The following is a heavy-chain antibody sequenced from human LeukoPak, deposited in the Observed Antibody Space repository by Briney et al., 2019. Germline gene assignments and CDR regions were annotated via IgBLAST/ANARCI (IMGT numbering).Heavy chain of an antibody. CDR3: ARAQKRMDTAMVSYNFDY. Sequence: PSETLSLTCTVSGGSISSGGYYWSWIRQPPGKGLEWIGYIYHSGSTYYNPSLKSRVTISVDRSKNQFSLKLSSVTAADTAVYYCARAQKRMDTAMVSYNFDYWDQGTLVTVSS. CDR1: GGSISSGGYY. CDR2: IYHSGST. J-gene: IGHJ4*02. V-gene: IGHV4-30-2*01. D-gene: IGHD5-18*01.